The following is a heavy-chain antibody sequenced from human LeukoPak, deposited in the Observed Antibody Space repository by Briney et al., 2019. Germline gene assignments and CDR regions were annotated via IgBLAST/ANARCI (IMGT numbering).Heavy chain of an antibody. D-gene: IGHD3-3*01. CDR2: ISSSSSYI. CDR1: GFTFSSYS. CDR3: ARDLESADFWSAYYIGVSGYYYGMDV. J-gene: IGHJ6*02. V-gene: IGHV3-21*01. Sequence: KSGGSLRLSCAASGFTFSSYSMNWVRQAPGKGLEWVSSISSSSSYIYYADSVKGRFTISRDNAKNSLYLQMNSLRAEDTAVYYCARDLESADFWSAYYIGVSGYYYGMDVWGQGTTVTVSS.